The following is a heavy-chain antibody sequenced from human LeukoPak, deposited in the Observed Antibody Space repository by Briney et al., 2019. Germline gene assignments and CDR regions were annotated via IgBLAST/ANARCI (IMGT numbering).Heavy chain of an antibody. Sequence: GGSLRLSCAASGFTFSNAWMSWSGRAPGKGRKGVGRFKGKTDGGTTDYAAPVKGRFTISRDDSKNTLYLQMNSLKTEDTAVYYCTTDRDPRKKTGTSEYFDYWGQGTLVTVSS. V-gene: IGHV3-15*01. CDR3: TTDRDPRKKTGTSEYFDY. J-gene: IGHJ4*02. D-gene: IGHD1-7*01. CDR1: GFTFSNAW. CDR2: FKGKTDGGTT.